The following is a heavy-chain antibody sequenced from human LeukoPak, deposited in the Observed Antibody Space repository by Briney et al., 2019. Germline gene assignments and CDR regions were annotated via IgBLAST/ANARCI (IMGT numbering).Heavy chain of an antibody. CDR1: GFTFSGYW. D-gene: IGHD6-6*01. Sequence: PGGSLRLSCAASGFTFSGYWMSWVRQAPGKGLEWVANIKQDGGEMYFADSVKGRFIISRDNSKNSLYLQMNSLRAEDTAVYYCAKDIVGSSRDWGQGTLVTVSS. CDR2: IKQDGGEM. CDR3: AKDIVGSSRD. J-gene: IGHJ4*02. V-gene: IGHV3-7*03.